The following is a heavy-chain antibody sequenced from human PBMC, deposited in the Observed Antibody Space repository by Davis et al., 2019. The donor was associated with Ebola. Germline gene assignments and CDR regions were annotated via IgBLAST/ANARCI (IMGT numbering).Heavy chain of an antibody. V-gene: IGHV4-39*01. CDR3: ARFFAGPRVVVMGFDY. J-gene: IGHJ4*02. CDR1: GGSISSSSYY. D-gene: IGHD3-22*01. Sequence: MPGGSLRLSCTVSGGSISSSSYYWGWIRQPPGKGLEWIGSIYYSGSIYYNPSLKSRVTISVDTSKNQFSLKLSSVTAADTAVYYCARFFAGPRVVVMGFDYWGQGTLVTVSS. CDR2: IYYSGSI.